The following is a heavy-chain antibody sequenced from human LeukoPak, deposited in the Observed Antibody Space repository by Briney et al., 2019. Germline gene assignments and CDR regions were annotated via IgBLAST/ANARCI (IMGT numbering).Heavy chain of an antibody. CDR1: GFTFSDCY. V-gene: IGHV3-30-3*01. CDR2: ISSGESDK. Sequence: GGSLRLSCAASGFTFSDCYMSWLRQAPGKGLEWVAFISSGESDKYYTDSVKGRFTISRDNSKNTLYLQMNSLRAEDTAVYYCARDISGWYSGGYFRMDVWGQGTTVTVSS. D-gene: IGHD6-19*01. J-gene: IGHJ6*02. CDR3: ARDISGWYSGGYFRMDV.